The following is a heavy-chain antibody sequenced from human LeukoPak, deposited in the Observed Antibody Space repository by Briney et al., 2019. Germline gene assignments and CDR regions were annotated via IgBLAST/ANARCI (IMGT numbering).Heavy chain of an antibody. CDR1: GGSISSYY. CDR2: IYTSGST. D-gene: IGHD2-2*02. Sequence: SETLCLTCTVSGGSISSYYWSWIRQPAGKGLEWIGRIYTSGSTNYNPSLKSRVTMSVDTSKNQFSLKLSSVTAADTAVYYCARDGGIVVVPAAIRVNDAFDIWGQGTMVTVSS. V-gene: IGHV4-4*07. CDR3: ARDGGIVVVPAAIRVNDAFDI. J-gene: IGHJ3*02.